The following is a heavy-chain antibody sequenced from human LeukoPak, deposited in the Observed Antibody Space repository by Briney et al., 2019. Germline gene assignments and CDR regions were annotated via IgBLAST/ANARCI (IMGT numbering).Heavy chain of an antibody. D-gene: IGHD3-22*01. J-gene: IGHJ4*02. CDR3: ARDRDYYDSSGYYLDY. CDR2: IIPIFGTA. Sequence: SVKVSCKASGGTFSSYAISWVRQAPGQGLEWMGGIIPIFGTANYAQKFQGRVTITTDESTSAAYMELSSLRSEDTAVYYCARDRDYYDSSGYYLDYWGQGTLVTVSS. V-gene: IGHV1-69*05. CDR1: GGTFSSYA.